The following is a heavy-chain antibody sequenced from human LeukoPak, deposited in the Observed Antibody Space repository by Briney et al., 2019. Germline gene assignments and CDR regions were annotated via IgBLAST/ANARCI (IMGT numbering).Heavy chain of an antibody. CDR3: ARHLAGSYYRGIDY. V-gene: IGHV3-7*05. J-gene: IGHJ4*02. CDR2: TKQDGSEA. Sequence: GGSLRLSCEVFGFTFSSYWMSWVRQAPGKGLEWVANTKQDGSEAYYVDSVKGRFTIYRDNAKNSLYLQMNSLGAEDTAVYYCARHLAGSYYRGIDYWGQGTLVTVS. CDR1: GFTFSSYW. D-gene: IGHD3-10*01.